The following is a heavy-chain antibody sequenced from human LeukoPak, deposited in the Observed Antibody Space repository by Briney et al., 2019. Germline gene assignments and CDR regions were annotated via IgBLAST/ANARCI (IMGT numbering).Heavy chain of an antibody. D-gene: IGHD7-27*01. CDR1: GGPLGVYY. CDR3: AGPWAGDLDY. V-gene: IGHV4-34*01. Sequence: SETLSLTCAVYGGPLGVYYWSWVRRPPGKGLEWIGEINHSGSTNYNPSLKSRVTISVDTSKNHFSLKLSSVTAADTAVYYCAGPWAGDLDYWGQGTLVTVSS. J-gene: IGHJ4*02. CDR2: INHSGST.